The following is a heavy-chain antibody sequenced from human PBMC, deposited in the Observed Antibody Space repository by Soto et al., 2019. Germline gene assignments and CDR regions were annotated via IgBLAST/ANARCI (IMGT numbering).Heavy chain of an antibody. CDR1: GFTFGSFG. CDR2: ISYDGSYK. J-gene: IGHJ4*02. V-gene: IGHV3-30*18. Sequence: QVQLVESGGGVVQPGRSLRLSCAASGFTFGSFGMHWVRQAPGKGLEWVAVISYDGSYKYYADSVKGRFTISRDNSTNTLFLQMDRLTAQDPAVYYCAQSPHPPLWVAVAAAIDPNFDYWAQGTLVTVSS. CDR3: AQSPHPPLWVAVAAAIDPNFDY. D-gene: IGHD6-19*01.